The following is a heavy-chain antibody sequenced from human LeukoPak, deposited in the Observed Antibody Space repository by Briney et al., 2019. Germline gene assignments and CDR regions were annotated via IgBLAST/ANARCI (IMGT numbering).Heavy chain of an antibody. V-gene: IGHV3-48*03. CDR3: ARERPEIDY. Sequence: VGSLRLSCAASGFTFSSDEMNWVRQAPRGGLEWVSYISSRGSTISYADSVKGRFTISRDNAKNSLYLQMNSLRAEDTAVYYCARERPEIDYWGQGTLVTVSS. CDR1: GFTFSSDE. CDR2: ISSRGSTI. J-gene: IGHJ4*02.